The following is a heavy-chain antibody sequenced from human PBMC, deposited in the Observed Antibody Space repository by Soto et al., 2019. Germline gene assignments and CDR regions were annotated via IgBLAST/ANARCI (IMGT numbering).Heavy chain of an antibody. D-gene: IGHD1-26*01. CDR1: GGSMSNYY. CDR3: ARDSGAAYFDY. Sequence: QVQLQESGPGLVKPSETLSLTCSVSGGSMSNYYWSWIRQPPGKGLEWIGYIYNSVSTNYNPSLKSQVTISGDMSKSQFSLKVTSVTAADTAVYYCARDSGAAYFDYWGQGILVTVSS. V-gene: IGHV4-59*01. CDR2: IYNSVST. J-gene: IGHJ4*02.